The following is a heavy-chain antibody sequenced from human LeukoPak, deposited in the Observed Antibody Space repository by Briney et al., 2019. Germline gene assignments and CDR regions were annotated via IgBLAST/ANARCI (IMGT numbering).Heavy chain of an antibody. CDR3: AKVTAGVFDY. D-gene: IGHD2-21*02. CDR1: GFTFSSYA. Sequence: GGSLRLSCAASGFTFSSYAMSWVRQAPGKGLEWVSAISGSGGSTYYADSVKGRFTISRDNSRNTLYLQMNSLRAEDAALYYCAKVTAGVFDYWGQGTPVTVSS. CDR2: ISGSGGST. V-gene: IGHV3-23*01. J-gene: IGHJ4*02.